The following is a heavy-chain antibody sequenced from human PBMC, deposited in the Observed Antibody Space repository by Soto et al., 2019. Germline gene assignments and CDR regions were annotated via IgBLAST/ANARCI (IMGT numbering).Heavy chain of an antibody. V-gene: IGHV1-18*04. Sequence: ASVKVSCKVSGYTFTTHGISWVRQAPGQGLEWMGWISPYNGKTTYAQKVQGRVTMTTDTSTSTAYMELRGLRSDDTAVYYCARVDDYVWGSFRPWGQGTQVTV. D-gene: IGHD3-16*02. J-gene: IGHJ4*02. CDR2: ISPYNGKT. CDR1: GYTFTTHG. CDR3: ARVDDYVWGSFRP.